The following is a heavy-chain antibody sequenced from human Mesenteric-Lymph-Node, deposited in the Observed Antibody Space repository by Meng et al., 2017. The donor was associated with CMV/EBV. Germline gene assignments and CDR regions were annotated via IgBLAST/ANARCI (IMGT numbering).Heavy chain of an antibody. CDR1: GGSFSIGY. CDR2: INHIANT. D-gene: IGHD2/OR15-2a*01. J-gene: IGHJ4*02. V-gene: IGHV4-34*01. CDR3: ARRLQGSTWFDY. Sequence: SETLSPTCAVYGGSFSIGYWSWIRQPPGKGLEWLGQINHIANTNYHPSLKSRLTMSVDTSKNQFTLKLSSVTAADTAVYYCARRLQGSTWFDYWGQGMLVTVSS.